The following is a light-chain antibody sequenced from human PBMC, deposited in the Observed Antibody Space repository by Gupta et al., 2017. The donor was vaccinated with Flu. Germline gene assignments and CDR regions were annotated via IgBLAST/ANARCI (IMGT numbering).Light chain of an antibody. Sequence: QSALTQPPSVSGSPGQSVTISCTGTGSDVGTYNRVSWYRQPPGTAPKLIIYEVSNRTAGVPDRFSGSKAGNTASLTISGLKGEDEADYYCSSYTTSYTFVFGTGTKVTVL. V-gene: IGLV2-18*02. CDR3: SSYTTSYTFV. CDR2: EVS. CDR1: GSDVGTYNR. J-gene: IGLJ1*01.